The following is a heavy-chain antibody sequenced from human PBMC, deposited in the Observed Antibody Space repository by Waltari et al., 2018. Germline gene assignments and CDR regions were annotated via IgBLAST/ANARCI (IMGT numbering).Heavy chain of an antibody. D-gene: IGHD6-6*01. CDR1: GFNFRDYD. J-gene: IGHJ4*02. CDR2: INDNAGST. CDR3: AKEMTPYSSSSDFDS. V-gene: IGHV3-23*01. Sequence: EVQLLESGGGLERPGGALRPSCTASGFNFRDYDLAWVRQAPGKGLEWVSEINDNAGSTYYAASVKGRFTISRDNSKNTLYLRMNSLRVEDTAIYYCAKEMTPYSSSSDFDSWGQGTLVTVSS.